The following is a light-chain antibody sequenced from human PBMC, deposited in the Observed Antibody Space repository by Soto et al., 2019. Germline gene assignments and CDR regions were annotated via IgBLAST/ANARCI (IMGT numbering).Light chain of an antibody. CDR1: QSVASSF. J-gene: IGKJ3*01. V-gene: IGKV3-20*01. CDR3: QHYAGPPFT. Sequence: ESVLTQSPGTLSLSPGERATLSCRAIQSVASSFLAWYQQRPGQAPSLLIYGASSRATGIPDRFSVSGSGPDFTLIISRLEPEDVAVYYCQHYAGPPFTFGPGTKVDI. CDR2: GAS.